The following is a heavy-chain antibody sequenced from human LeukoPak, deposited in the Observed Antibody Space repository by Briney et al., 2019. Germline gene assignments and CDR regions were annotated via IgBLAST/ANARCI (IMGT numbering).Heavy chain of an antibody. CDR2: ISSSSSYI. CDR1: GFTFSSYS. CDR3: AKDIQLST. V-gene: IGHV3-21*04. J-gene: IGHJ3*01. Sequence: GGSLRLSCAASGFTFSSYSMNWVRQAPGKGLEWVSSISSSSSYIYYADSVKGRFTISRDNSKNTLSLQMNSLRVEDTAMYFCAKDIQLSTWGLGTMVTVSS. D-gene: IGHD5-24*01.